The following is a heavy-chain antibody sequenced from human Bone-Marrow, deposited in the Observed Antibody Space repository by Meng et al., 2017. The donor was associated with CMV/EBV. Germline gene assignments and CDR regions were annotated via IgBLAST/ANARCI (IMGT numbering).Heavy chain of an antibody. D-gene: IGHD1-26*01. CDR1: GGSISSSSYY. J-gene: IGHJ4*02. Sequence: LSLTCTVSGGSISSSSYYWGWVRQAPGKGLEWVSYISSSGSTIYYADSVKGRFTISRDNAKNSLYLQMNSLRAEDTAVYHCASDGSYYDFDYWGQGTLVTVSS. V-gene: IGHV3-48*03. CDR2: ISSSGSTI. CDR3: ASDGSYYDFDY.